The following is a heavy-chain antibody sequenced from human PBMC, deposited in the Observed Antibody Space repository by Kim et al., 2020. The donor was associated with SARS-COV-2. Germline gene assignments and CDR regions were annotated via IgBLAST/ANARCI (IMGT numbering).Heavy chain of an antibody. CDR3: AREYSSDYSYYGMDV. J-gene: IGHJ6*02. CDR2: ISAYNGNT. CDR1: GYTFVNYG. D-gene: IGHD3-22*01. Sequence: ASVKVSCKASGYTFVNYGISWVRQAPGQGLEWMGWISAYNGNTNYAQKLQGRVIMTTDTSTSTAYMELRSLRSDDTAVYYCAREYSSDYSYYGMDVRGQGTTVTVSS. V-gene: IGHV1-18*01.